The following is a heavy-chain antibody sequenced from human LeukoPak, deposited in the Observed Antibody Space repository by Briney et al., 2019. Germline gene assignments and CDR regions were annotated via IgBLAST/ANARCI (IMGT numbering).Heavy chain of an antibody. J-gene: IGHJ4*02. CDR3: ARDPVLRYYYDSSGYYLDD. CDR1: GGSFSGYY. V-gene: IGHV4-34*01. CDR2: INHSGST. Sequence: SETLSLTCAVYGGSFSGYYWSWIRQPPGKGLEWIGEINHSGSTNYNPSLKSRVTISVDTSKNQFPLKLSSVTAADTVVYYCARDPVLRYYYDSSGYYLDDWGQGTLVTVSS. D-gene: IGHD3-22*01.